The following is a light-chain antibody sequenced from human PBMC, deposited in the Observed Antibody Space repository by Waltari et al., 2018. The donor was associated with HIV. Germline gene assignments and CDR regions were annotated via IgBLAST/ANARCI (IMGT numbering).Light chain of an antibody. V-gene: IGLV3-19*01. J-gene: IGLJ1*01. Sequence: SSELTQDPAVSVALGQTIRITCQGDNLRNYFASWYQRRPGQAPLLVIYGAGNRPSGNTASLTITGAQAEDEADYFCDSRDYSGRRYVFGPGTRVSVL. CDR2: GAG. CDR3: DSRDYSGRRYV. CDR1: NLRNYF.